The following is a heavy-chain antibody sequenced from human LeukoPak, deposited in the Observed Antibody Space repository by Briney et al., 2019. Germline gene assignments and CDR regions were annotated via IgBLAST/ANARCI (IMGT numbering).Heavy chain of an antibody. CDR1: GGTFSSYA. J-gene: IGHJ3*02. V-gene: IGHV1-69*06. CDR2: IIPIFGTA. Sequence: GASVKVSCKASGGTFSSYAISWVRQAPGQGLEWMGGIIPIFGTANYAQKFQGRVTITADKSTSTAYMELSSLRSEDTAVYYCAAEPSIGDAFDIWGQGTMVTVSS. D-gene: IGHD3-16*02. CDR3: AAEPSIGDAFDI.